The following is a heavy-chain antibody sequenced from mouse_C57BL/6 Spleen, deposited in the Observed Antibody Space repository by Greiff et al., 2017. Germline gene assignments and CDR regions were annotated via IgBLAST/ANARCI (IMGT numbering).Heavy chain of an antibody. J-gene: IGHJ4*01. CDR1: GYTFTDYY. V-gene: IGHV1-76*01. CDR2: IYPGSGNT. CDR3: ARRRASSGPYYYAMDY. Sequence: QVQLQQSGAELVRPGASVKLSCTASGYTFTDYYINWVKQRPGQGLEWIARIYPGSGNTYYNEKFKGKATLTAEKSSSTAYMQLSSLTSEDSAVYFCARRRASSGPYYYAMDYWGQGTSVTVSS. D-gene: IGHD3-2*02.